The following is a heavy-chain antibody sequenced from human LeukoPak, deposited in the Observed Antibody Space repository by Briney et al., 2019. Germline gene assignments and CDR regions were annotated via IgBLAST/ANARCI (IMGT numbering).Heavy chain of an antibody. CDR2: ISHDGSYK. Sequence: GGSLRLSCAASGFTFSNAWMSWVRQAPGKGLEWVAVISHDGSYKYCADSVKGQVTISRDNSKNTLYLQMNSLRDEDTAVYYCAKDPSGWSHFDYWGQGTLVTVSS. J-gene: IGHJ4*02. V-gene: IGHV3-30*18. CDR1: GFTFSNAW. CDR3: AKDPSGWSHFDY. D-gene: IGHD6-19*01.